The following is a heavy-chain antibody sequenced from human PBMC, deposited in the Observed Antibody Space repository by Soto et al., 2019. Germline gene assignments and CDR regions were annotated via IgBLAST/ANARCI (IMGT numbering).Heavy chain of an antibody. Sequence: ASVNVSCKSSGFAFTSSSVQWGRQARGQRLECIGWIVVGSGNTNYAQKFQERVTITRDMSTSTAYMELSSLRSEDTAVYYCAAAAAVLIYYGMDVWGQGTTVTVSS. CDR3: AAAAAVLIYYGMDV. J-gene: IGHJ6*02. CDR2: IVVGSGNT. CDR1: GFAFTSSS. D-gene: IGHD6-13*01. V-gene: IGHV1-58*01.